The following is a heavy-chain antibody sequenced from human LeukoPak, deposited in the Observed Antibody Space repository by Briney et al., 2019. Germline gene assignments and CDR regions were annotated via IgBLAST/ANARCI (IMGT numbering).Heavy chain of an antibody. V-gene: IGHV4-59*01. CDR2: IYYSGST. CDR3: AGDGAVRFGSSWYKWTPRNYYYG. Sequence: PSETLSLTCTVSGGSISSYYWSWIRQPPGKGLEWIGYIYYSGSTNYNPSLKSRVTISVDTSTNQFSLKLSSVTAAATAAAYYAGDGAVRFGSSWYKWTPRNYYYG. J-gene: IGHJ6*01. CDR1: GGSISSYY. D-gene: IGHD6-13*01.